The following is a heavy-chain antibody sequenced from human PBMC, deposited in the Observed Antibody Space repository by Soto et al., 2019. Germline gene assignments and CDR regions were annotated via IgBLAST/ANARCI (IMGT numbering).Heavy chain of an antibody. J-gene: IGHJ3*02. CDR2: IYSSGST. CDR3: ARDLPPSYDSSGYSVFDI. V-gene: IGHV4-59*01. Sequence: SETLSLTCTVSGGSISTYYWSWIRQSPGKGLEWIGYIYSSGSTNYNPSLKSRVTISVDTSKNQFSLKLSSVTAADTAVYYCARDLPPSYDSSGYSVFDIWGQGTMVTVSS. D-gene: IGHD3-22*01. CDR1: GGSISTYY.